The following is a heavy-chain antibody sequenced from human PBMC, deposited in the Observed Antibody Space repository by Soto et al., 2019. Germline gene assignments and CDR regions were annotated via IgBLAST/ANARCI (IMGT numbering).Heavy chain of an antibody. CDR1: GCTFNGHA. J-gene: IGHJ4*02. CDR2: LSDSGGSI. CDR3: AKVSSAWYAGFFDL. D-gene: IGHD2-8*01. V-gene: IGHV3-23*01. Sequence: GGSLRLSCTASGCTFNGHAMTWVRKAPGKGLEWVSGLSDSGGSIYYADSVKGRFTISRDNSMNTLYLQMNTLRAEDTAVYYCAKVSSAWYAGFFDLWGQGTLVTLSS.